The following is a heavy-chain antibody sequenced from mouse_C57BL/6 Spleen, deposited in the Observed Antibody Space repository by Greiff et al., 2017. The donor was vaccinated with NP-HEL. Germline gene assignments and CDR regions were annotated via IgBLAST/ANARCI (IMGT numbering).Heavy chain of an antibody. D-gene: IGHD1-1*01. CDR3: VRDLSITTVVEVWAMDY. Sequence: EVKLMESGGGLVQPKGSLKLSCAASGFTFNTYAMHWVRQAPGKGLEWVARIRSKSSNYATYYADSVKDRFTISRDDSQSMLYLQMNNLKTEDTAMYYCVRDLSITTVVEVWAMDYWGQGTSVTVSS. V-gene: IGHV10-3*01. CDR1: GFTFNTYA. J-gene: IGHJ4*01. CDR2: IRSKSSNYAT.